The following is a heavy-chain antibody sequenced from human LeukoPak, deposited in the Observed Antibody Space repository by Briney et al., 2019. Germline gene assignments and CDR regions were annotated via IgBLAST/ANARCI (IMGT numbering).Heavy chain of an antibody. D-gene: IGHD3-10*01. Sequence: ASVKLSCKASGYTFTSYGISCVRQAPGQGLEWMRWISAYNGNTNYAQKLQGRVTMTTDTSTSTAYMELRSLRSDDTAVYYCARDKGSITMVRGVNYWFDPWGQGTLVTVSS. J-gene: IGHJ5*02. CDR3: ARDKGSITMVRGVNYWFDP. V-gene: IGHV1-18*01. CDR2: ISAYNGNT. CDR1: GYTFTSYG.